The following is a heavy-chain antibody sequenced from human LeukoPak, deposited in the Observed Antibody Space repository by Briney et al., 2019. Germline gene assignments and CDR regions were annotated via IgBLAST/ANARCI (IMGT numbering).Heavy chain of an antibody. Sequence: ASVKVSCKASGYTFTSYGINWVRQATGQGLEWMGWMNPNSGNTGYAQKFQGRGPMTRNTAISTAYMELRSLRSEDTAVYYCERPSRWLQTGLDYWGQGTLVSVSS. CDR1: GYTFTSYG. V-gene: IGHV1-8*01. CDR3: ERPSRWLQTGLDY. CDR2: MNPNSGNT. D-gene: IGHD5-24*01. J-gene: IGHJ4*02.